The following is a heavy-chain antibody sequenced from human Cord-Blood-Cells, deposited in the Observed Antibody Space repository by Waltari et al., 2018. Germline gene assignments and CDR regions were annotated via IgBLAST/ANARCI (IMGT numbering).Heavy chain of an antibody. Sequence: QVQLVQSGAEVKKPGSSVKVSCKASGRTFSSYPISWVRQAPGQGLEWMGGIIPILGIANYAQKFQGRVTITADKSTSTAYMELSSLRSEDTAVYYCARDYYGSGSYAFDIWGQGTMVTVSS. CDR3: ARDYYGSGSYAFDI. CDR2: IIPILGIA. D-gene: IGHD3-10*01. J-gene: IGHJ3*02. CDR1: GRTFSSYP. V-gene: IGHV1-69*10.